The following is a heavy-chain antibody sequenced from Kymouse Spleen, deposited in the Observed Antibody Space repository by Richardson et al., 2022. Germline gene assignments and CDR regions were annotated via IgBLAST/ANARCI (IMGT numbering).Heavy chain of an antibody. D-gene: IGHD4-11,IGHD4-11*01. J-gene: IGHJ4*02. CDR2: INHSGST. CDR3: ARGISYSNYGY. Sequence: QVQLQQWGAGLLKPSETLSLTCAVYGGSFSGYYWSWIRQPPGKGLEWIGEINHSGSTNYNPSLKSRVTISVDTSKNQFSLKLSSVTAADTAVYYCARGISYSNYGYWGQGTLVTVSS. V-gene: IGHV4-34*01. CDR1: GGSFSGYY.